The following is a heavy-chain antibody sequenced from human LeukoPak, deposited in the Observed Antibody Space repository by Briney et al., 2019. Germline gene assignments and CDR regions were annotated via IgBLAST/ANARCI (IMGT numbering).Heavy chain of an antibody. CDR1: GSSINSGYY. Sequence: PSETLSLTCIVSGSSINSGYYWGWIRQPPGKGLEWIGTISDRGSTYNNPSLKSRVTISVDTSKNQLSLKLTSVTAADTAAYYCARLPRASRPWYYFDYWGQGTLVTVSS. J-gene: IGHJ4*02. V-gene: IGHV4-38-2*02. CDR3: ARLPRASRPWYYFDY. D-gene: IGHD6-6*01. CDR2: ISDRGST.